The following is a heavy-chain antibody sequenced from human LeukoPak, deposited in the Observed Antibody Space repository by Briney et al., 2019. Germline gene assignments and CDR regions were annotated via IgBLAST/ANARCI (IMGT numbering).Heavy chain of an antibody. J-gene: IGHJ4*02. D-gene: IGHD6-13*01. CDR3: AILAAAADY. Sequence: SETLSLTCTVSGYSISSGYYWGWIRQPPGKGLEWIGHIYSSGNTKYNPSLKSRVTISVDTSKNQFSLKLSSVTAADTAVYYCAILAAAADYWGQGTLVTVSS. CDR1: GYSISSGYY. V-gene: IGHV4-38-2*02. CDR2: IYSSGNT.